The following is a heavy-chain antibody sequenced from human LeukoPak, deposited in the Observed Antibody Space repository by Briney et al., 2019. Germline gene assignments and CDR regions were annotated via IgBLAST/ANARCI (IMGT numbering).Heavy chain of an antibody. CDR3: ATYFSRPGRPFDY. V-gene: IGHV1-24*01. CDR2: FDPEDGET. D-gene: IGHD2-2*01. Sequence: GASVKVSCKVSGYTLTELSMHWVRQAPGKALEWMGGFDPEDGETIYAQKFQGRVTMTEDTSTDTAYMELSSLRSEDTAVYYCATYFSRPGRPFDYWGQGNLVTVSS. CDR1: GYTLTELS. J-gene: IGHJ4*02.